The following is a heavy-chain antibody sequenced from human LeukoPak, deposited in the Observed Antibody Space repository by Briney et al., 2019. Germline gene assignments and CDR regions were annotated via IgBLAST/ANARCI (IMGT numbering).Heavy chain of an antibody. D-gene: IGHD3-10*01. CDR1: GYNVTELS. V-gene: IGHV1-24*01. J-gene: IGHJ6*03. Sequence: ASVKVYCKVSGYNVTELSLHWARQDPGKGLEGMKCFDPYHVERFYAQKFQGSVTLTEDTSTDTGYMELSNLRSEDTAVYYCAIGGYMDIWGQGTTVTVSS. CDR3: AIGGYMDI. CDR2: FDPYHVER.